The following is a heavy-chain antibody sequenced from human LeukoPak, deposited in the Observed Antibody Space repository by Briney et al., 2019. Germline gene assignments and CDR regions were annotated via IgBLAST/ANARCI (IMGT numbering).Heavy chain of an antibody. V-gene: IGHV3-7*01. CDR3: ARDQVEAAAGPCDY. Sequence: GGSLRLPCAASGFTFSSYWMSWVRQAPGKGLEWVANIKQDGSEKYYVDSVKGRFTISRDNAKNSLYLQMNSLRAEDTAVYYCARDQVEAAAGPCDYWGQGTLVTVSS. CDR1: GFTFSSYW. J-gene: IGHJ4*02. CDR2: IKQDGSEK. D-gene: IGHD6-13*01.